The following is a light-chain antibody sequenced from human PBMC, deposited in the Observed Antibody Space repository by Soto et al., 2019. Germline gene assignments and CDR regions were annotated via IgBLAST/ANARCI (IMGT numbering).Light chain of an antibody. J-gene: IGLJ1*01. CDR1: RSDVGSYNL. V-gene: IGLV2-23*02. CDR2: EVS. Sequence: QSVLTQPASVSGSPGQSITISRKEKRSDVGSYNLVSWYQQHPGKAPKLMIYEVSKRPSGVSNRFSGSKSGNTASLTISCLHAEDEADYYCCSYAGNSTFVFGTGTKFTVL. CDR3: CSYAGNSTFV.